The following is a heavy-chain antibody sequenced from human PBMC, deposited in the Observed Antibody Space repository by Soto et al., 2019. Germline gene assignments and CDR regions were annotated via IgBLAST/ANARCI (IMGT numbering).Heavy chain of an antibody. J-gene: IGHJ6*03. V-gene: IGHV4-39*01. CDR1: GGSISSSSDY. Sequence: QLQLQESGPGLVKPSETLSLTCTVSGGSISSSSDYWGWIRQPPGKALEWIGSIYYLGSTYYNPSLKSRVTISVDTSKNQFSLKVSSVTAADTAIYYCARTLPDTNYYYYMDVWGKGTTVTVSS. D-gene: IGHD2-2*01. CDR3: ARTLPDTNYYYYMDV. CDR2: IYYLGST.